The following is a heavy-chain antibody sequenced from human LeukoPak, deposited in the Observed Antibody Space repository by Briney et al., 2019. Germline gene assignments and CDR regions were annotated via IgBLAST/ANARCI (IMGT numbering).Heavy chain of an antibody. CDR1: GFTFSNYG. V-gene: IGHV3-23*01. CDR3: ASRRTTNWFDP. CDR2: ISGSGGNT. Sequence: GGSLRLSCAASGFTFSNYGMSWVRQAPGKGLEWVSGISGSGGNTYYADSVKGRFTIARDNSKKTLSLQMNSLRAEDTAVYYCASRRTTNWFDPWGQGTLVTVSS. J-gene: IGHJ5*02. D-gene: IGHD1-14*01.